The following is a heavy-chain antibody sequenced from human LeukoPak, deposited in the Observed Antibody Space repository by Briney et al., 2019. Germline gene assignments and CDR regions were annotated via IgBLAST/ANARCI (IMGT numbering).Heavy chain of an antibody. J-gene: IGHJ3*02. Sequence: GGSLRLSCAASGFTFSSYWMSWVRQAPGKGLEWVANIKQDGSEKYYVDSVKGRFTISRDNAKNSLYLQMNSLRAEDTAVYYCAREGHLIVEVSSDAFDIWGHGTMVTVSS. D-gene: IGHD3-22*01. CDR2: IKQDGSEK. V-gene: IGHV3-7*01. CDR3: AREGHLIVEVSSDAFDI. CDR1: GFTFSSYW.